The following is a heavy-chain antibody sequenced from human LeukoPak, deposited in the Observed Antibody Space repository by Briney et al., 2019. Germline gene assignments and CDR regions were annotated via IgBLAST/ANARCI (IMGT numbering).Heavy chain of an antibody. CDR1: GYTFTSYG. J-gene: IGHJ5*02. CDR2: ISAYNGNT. Sequence: ASVKVSCKASGYTFTSYGISWVRQAPGQGLEWMGWISAYNGNTNYAQKLQGRVTMTTDTSTSTAYMELRSLRSDDTAVYYCARLNHYDILTGYPSYNWFDPWGQGTLVNVSS. CDR3: ARLNHYDILTGYPSYNWFDP. V-gene: IGHV1-18*01. D-gene: IGHD3-9*01.